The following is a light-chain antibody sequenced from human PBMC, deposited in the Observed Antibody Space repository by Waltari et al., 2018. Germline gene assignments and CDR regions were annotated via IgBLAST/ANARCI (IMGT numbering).Light chain of an antibody. CDR1: SSNIGGNT. V-gene: IGLV1-44*01. CDR3: AAWDDSVNAWL. Sequence: QPVRIQPPSASGTLGQRGTISCSGSSSNIGGNTVNWYQQFPGAAPKVFIYNNNQRPSGVPVRFSGSKSGTSASLAISGLQSEDEANYYCAAWDDSVNAWLFGGGAKLTVL. CDR2: NNN. J-gene: IGLJ3*02.